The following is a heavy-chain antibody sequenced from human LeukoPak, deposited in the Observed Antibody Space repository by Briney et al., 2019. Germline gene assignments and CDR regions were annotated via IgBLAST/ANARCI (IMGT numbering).Heavy chain of an antibody. V-gene: IGHV7-4-1*02. CDR1: GYTFSSNA. J-gene: IGHJ4*02. CDR3: ARGYDSSGYFSD. CDR2: IDTNTGNP. D-gene: IGHD3-22*01. Sequence: ASVEVSCKASGYTFSSNAINWVRQAPGQGLEWMGWIDTNTGNPTYAQGFTGQFVFSLDTSVSTAYLQISSLKAEDTAEYFCARGYDSSGYFSDWGQGTLVTVSS.